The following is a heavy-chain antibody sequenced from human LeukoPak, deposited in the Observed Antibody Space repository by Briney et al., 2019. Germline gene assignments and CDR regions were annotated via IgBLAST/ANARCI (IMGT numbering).Heavy chain of an antibody. V-gene: IGHV1-2*04. D-gene: IGHD2-2*01. Sequence: ASVKVSCTASGYTFTGYYMHWVRQAPGQGLEWMGWINPNSGGTNYAQKFQGWVTMTRDTSISTAYMELSSLRSEDTAVYYCARGGDIAVVPAAMVGPWGQGTLVTVSS. CDR2: INPNSGGT. CDR1: GYTFTGYY. J-gene: IGHJ5*02. CDR3: ARGGDIAVVPAAMVGP.